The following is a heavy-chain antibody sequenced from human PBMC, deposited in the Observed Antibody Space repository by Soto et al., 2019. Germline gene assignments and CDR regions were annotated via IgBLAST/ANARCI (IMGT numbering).Heavy chain of an antibody. J-gene: IGHJ6*02. V-gene: IGHV3-64D*06. Sequence: PGGSLRLSCSASGFTFSNFVMHWVRQAPGKGLEYVAAITGNGASIYYTDPVKGRFTISRDNAKNTLSLQMNSLRVEDRAVYYCVKDRDSSSPLYGMDVWGQGTTVTVSS. D-gene: IGHD6-6*01. CDR1: GFTFSNFV. CDR2: ITGNGASI. CDR3: VKDRDSSSPLYGMDV.